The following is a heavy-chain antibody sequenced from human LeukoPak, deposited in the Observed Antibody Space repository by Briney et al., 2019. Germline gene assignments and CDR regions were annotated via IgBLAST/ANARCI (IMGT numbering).Heavy chain of an antibody. CDR3: ATVPIVGATTGFDY. V-gene: IGHV1-24*01. CDR2: FDPEDGET. CDR1: GYTLTELS. D-gene: IGHD1-26*01. Sequence: ASVKVSCKVSGYTLTELSMHWVRQAPGKGLEWMGGFDPEDGETIYAQKFQGRVTMTEDTSTDTAYMELSSLGSEDTAVYYCATVPIVGATTGFDYWGQGTLVTVSS. J-gene: IGHJ4*02.